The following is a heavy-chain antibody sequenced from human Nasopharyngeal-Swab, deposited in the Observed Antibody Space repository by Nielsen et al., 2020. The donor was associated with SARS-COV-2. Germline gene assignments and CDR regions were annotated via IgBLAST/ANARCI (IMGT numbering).Heavy chain of an antibody. V-gene: IGHV4-34*01. J-gene: IGHJ6*02. Sequence: WIRQPPGKGLEWIGEINRSGSTNYSPSLKSRVTISVDTSKNQFSLKLSSVTAADTAVYYCARPTTLGYYYGMDVWGQGTTVTVSS. D-gene: IGHD1-14*01. CDR2: INRSGST. CDR3: ARPTTLGYYYGMDV.